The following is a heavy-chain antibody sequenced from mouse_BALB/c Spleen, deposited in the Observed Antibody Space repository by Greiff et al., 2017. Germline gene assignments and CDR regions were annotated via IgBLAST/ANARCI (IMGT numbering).Heavy chain of an antibody. V-gene: IGHV1-20*02. D-gene: IGHD1-2*01. CDR2: FNPYNGDT. Sequence: EVQLQQSGPELVKPGASVKISCKASGYSFTGYFMNWVMQSHGKSLEWIGRFNPYNGDTFYNQKFKGKATLTVDKSSSTAHLELRSLASEDSAGYYCAGDSLLRRGVDYWGQGTMVTVSA. CDR3: AGDSLLRRGVDY. CDR1: GYSFTGYF. J-gene: IGHJ3*01.